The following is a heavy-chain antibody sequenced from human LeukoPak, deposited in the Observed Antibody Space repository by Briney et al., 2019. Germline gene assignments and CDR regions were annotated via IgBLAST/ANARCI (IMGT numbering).Heavy chain of an antibody. CDR1: GFTFSSYS. CDR3: ARNGGCVSDY. J-gene: IGHJ4*02. D-gene: IGHD3-16*01. Sequence: GGSLRLSCAASGFTFSSYSMSWVRQAPGKGLEWLSYIRTVGSEKFYADSVKGRFTISRDNAANSLYLDMNSLRAEDTAVYYCARNGGCVSDYWGQGTLVTVSS. CDR2: IRTVGSEK. V-gene: IGHV3-7*04.